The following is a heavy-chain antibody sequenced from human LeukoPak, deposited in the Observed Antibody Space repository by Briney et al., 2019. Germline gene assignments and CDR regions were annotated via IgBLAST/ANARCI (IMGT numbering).Heavy chain of an antibody. J-gene: IGHJ3*02. D-gene: IGHD3-10*01. CDR2: IYSSGST. CDR1: GGSISSGTFY. Sequence: SETLSLTCTVSGGSISSGTFYWSWIRQPAGKGLEWIGRIYSSGSTNYNPSLKSRVTISVDTSKNQFSLKLSSVTAADTAVYYCARAPMVRGAQGVIAFGIWGQGTMVTVSS. V-gene: IGHV4-61*02. CDR3: ARAPMVRGAQGVIAFGI.